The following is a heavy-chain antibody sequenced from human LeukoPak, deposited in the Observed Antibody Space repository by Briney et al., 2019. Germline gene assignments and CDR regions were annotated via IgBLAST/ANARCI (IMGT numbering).Heavy chain of an antibody. CDR1: GGSISSHH. D-gene: IGHD1-1*01. J-gene: IGHJ4*02. CDR3: AGRTDSPNSFDY. V-gene: IGHV4-59*08. Sequence: SETLSLTCTVSGGSISSHHWNWVRQPPGKGLEWIGNIFYSGGTNYNPSLKSRVTISVDTSKTQISLKLSSVTAADTAVYYCAGRTDSPNSFDYWGQGTLVTVSS. CDR2: IFYSGGT.